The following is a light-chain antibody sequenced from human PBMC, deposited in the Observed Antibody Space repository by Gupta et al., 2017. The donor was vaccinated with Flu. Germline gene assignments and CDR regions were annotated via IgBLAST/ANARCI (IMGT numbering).Light chain of an antibody. J-gene: IGKJ2*01. Sequence: GDRVTITCRASQSISSYLNWYQQKPVTAPKLLIYAASSLQSGVPSRFSGSGSGTDFTLTISSLQPEDFATYYCQQSYGTPLTFGQGTKLAIK. CDR1: QSISSY. V-gene: IGKV1-39*01. CDR3: QQSYGTPLT. CDR2: AAS.